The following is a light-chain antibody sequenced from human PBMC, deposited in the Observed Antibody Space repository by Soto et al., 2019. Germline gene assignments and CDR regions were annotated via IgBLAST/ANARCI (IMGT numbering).Light chain of an antibody. CDR3: QQYKNWPPSMYT. Sequence: EIVLTQTPGTLSLSPGERATLSCRASQSVTSSHLAWYQQKPGQAPRLLIYGASTRATGIPARFSGSGSGTEFTLTISSLQSEDFAVYYCQQYKNWPPSMYTFGQGTKLEIK. CDR1: QSVTSSH. J-gene: IGKJ2*01. V-gene: IGKV3-15*01. CDR2: GAS.